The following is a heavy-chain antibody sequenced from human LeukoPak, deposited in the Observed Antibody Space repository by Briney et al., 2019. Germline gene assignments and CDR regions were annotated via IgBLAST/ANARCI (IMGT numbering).Heavy chain of an antibody. J-gene: IGHJ6*03. V-gene: IGHV3-30*02. CDR1: GFTFSSYW. D-gene: IGHD3-10*01. CDR2: IRYDGSNK. Sequence: PGGSLRLSCAASGFTFSSYWMSWVRQAPGKGLEWVAFIRYDGSNKYYADSVKGRFTISRDNSKNTLFLQMNSLRAEDTAVYYCAKDMVRGVTNYYYYMDVWGKGTTVTISS. CDR3: AKDMVRGVTNYYYYMDV.